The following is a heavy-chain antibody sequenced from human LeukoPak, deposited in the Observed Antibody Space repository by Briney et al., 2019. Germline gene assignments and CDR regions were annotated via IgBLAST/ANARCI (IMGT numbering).Heavy chain of an antibody. CDR3: ARDSSSWPFFDY. D-gene: IGHD6-13*01. CDR2: ISSNGGST. V-gene: IGHV3-64*02. Sequence: PGGSLRLSCAASGLSFSRYAMHWVRQAPGKGLEYVSAISSNGGSTYYADSVKGRFIISRDNSKNTLYLQMNSLRAEDTAVYYCARDSSSWPFFDYWGQGTLVTVSS. J-gene: IGHJ4*02. CDR1: GLSFSRYA.